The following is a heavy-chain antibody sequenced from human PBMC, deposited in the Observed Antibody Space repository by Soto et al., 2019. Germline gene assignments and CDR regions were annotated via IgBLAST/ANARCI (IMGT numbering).Heavy chain of an antibody. J-gene: IGHJ6*02. CDR1: GFTFSSYG. CDR2: IWYDGSNK. D-gene: IGHD2-8*01. Sequence: QVQLVESGGGVVQPGGSLRLSCAASGFTFSSYGMHWVRQAPGKGLEWVAVIWYDGSNKYYADSVKGRFTISRDNSKNTLYLQMNSLRAEDTAVYYCASSLAVSDYYGMDVWGQGTTVTVSS. V-gene: IGHV3-33*01. CDR3: ASSLAVSDYYGMDV.